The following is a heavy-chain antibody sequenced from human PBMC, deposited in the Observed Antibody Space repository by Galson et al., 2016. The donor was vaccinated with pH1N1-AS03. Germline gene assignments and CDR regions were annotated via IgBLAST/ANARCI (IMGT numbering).Heavy chain of an antibody. J-gene: IGHJ2*01. Sequence: ETLSLTCPVSGGSIRNTFYFWGWVRQPPGRGLEWIGSIFYTGSAYYNPSLESRVTISIDTSRNQFSLYLASVTAADTAVYYCARTAVSIPGTREWYFDLWGRGSLSLSPQ. CDR3: ARTAVSIPGTREWYFDL. D-gene: IGHD1-26*01. V-gene: IGHV4-39*07. CDR2: IFYTGSA. CDR1: GGSIRNTFYF.